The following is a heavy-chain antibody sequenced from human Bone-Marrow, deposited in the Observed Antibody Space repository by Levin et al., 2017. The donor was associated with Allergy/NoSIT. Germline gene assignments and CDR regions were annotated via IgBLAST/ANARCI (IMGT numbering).Heavy chain of an antibody. D-gene: IGHD1-1*01. J-gene: IGHJ4*02. CDR2: ITGSGDYT. Sequence: GESLKISCAASGLTFSSYAMSWVRQAPGKGLEWVSTITGSGDYTHYADSVKGQFTISRDNSKNTLYLQMNSLRAEDTAVYYCAKGLNWDGSVTTTFDIWGQGTLVTVTS. CDR1: GLTFSSYA. V-gene: IGHV3-23*01. CDR3: AKGLNWDGSVTTTFDI.